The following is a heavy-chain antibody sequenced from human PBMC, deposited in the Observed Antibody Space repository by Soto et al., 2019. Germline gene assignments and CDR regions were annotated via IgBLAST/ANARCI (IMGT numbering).Heavy chain of an antibody. V-gene: IGHV4-4*07. D-gene: IGHD1-26*01. J-gene: IGHJ3*02. CDR1: GGSMSSYY. CDR3: ARGSGIYGFDI. CDR2: IYTSGST. Sequence: QVQLQESGPGLVKPSETLSLTCTVSGGSMSSYYWSWIRQPAGKGLEWIGRIYTSGSTNYNLSLKSRVTLSIDTSKNQFPLKLSSVTAAGTAVYYCARGSGIYGFDIWGQGTMVTVSS.